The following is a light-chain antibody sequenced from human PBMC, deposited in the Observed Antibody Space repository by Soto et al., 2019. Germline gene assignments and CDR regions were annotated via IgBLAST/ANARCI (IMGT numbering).Light chain of an antibody. CDR1: RSVSSS. J-gene: IGKJ2*01. CDR2: DAS. Sequence: EIVLTQSPATLSLSPGERASLSCRASRSVSSSLAWYQQKPGQAPRLLIYDASNRDTGIPARFSGSGSGTDFTLTISSLEPEDFAVYYCLQRSNWPYTFGQGTKLEIK. CDR3: LQRSNWPYT. V-gene: IGKV3-11*01.